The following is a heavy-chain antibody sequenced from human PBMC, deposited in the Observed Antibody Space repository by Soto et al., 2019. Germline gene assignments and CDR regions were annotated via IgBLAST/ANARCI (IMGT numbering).Heavy chain of an antibody. CDR3: ARSGEPRVGYGLDV. CDR1: GDSISSGDYY. D-gene: IGHD3-10*01. CDR2: IYYSGST. V-gene: IGHV4-30-4*01. Sequence: QVQLLESGPGLVKPSQTLSLTCTVSGDSISSGDYYWNWIRQPPGKGLEWIGYIYYSGSTYYNPSLKSRVRISVDTSKNQFSLQLSSVTAADTAVYYCARSGEPRVGYGLDVWGQGTSVSVSS. J-gene: IGHJ6*02.